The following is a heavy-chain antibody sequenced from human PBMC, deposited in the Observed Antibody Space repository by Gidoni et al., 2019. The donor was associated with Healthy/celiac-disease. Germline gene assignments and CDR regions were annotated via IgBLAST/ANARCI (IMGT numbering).Heavy chain of an antibody. CDR2: INHSGST. D-gene: IGHD6-13*01. CDR1: GGSFSGYY. Sequence: LTCAVYGGSFSGYYWSWIRQPPGKGLEWIGEINHSGSTNYNPSLKSRVTISVDTSKNQFSLKLSSVTAADTAVYYCARVLSSSWPPYNWFDPWGQGTLVTVSS. CDR3: ARVLSSSWPPYNWFDP. J-gene: IGHJ5*02. V-gene: IGHV4-34*01.